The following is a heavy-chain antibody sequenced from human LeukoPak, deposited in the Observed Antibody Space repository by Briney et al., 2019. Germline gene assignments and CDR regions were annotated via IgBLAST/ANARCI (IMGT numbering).Heavy chain of an antibody. D-gene: IGHD6-19*01. CDR3: AKDRSGWPLSFDY. J-gene: IGHJ4*02. V-gene: IGHV3-30*02. CDR2: IRYDGSNK. Sequence: GGSLRLSCAASGLTFRTYAMSWVRQAPGKGLEWVAFIRYDGSNKYYADSVKGRFTISRDNSKNTLYLQMNSLRAEDTAVYYCAKDRSGWPLSFDYWGQGTLVTVSS. CDR1: GLTFRTYA.